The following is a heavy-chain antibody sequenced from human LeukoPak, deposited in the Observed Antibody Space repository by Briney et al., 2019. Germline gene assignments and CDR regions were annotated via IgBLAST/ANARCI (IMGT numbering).Heavy chain of an antibody. CDR3: ARDRLSLYYFDY. Sequence: SETLSLTCTVSGGSISSYYWSWIRQPPGKGLEWSGYIYYSGSTKYNPSLKSRVTISVDTSKNQFSLKLSSVTAADTAVYYCARDRLSLYYFDYWGQGTLVTVSS. D-gene: IGHD2/OR15-2a*01. J-gene: IGHJ4*02. CDR2: IYYSGST. CDR1: GGSISSYY. V-gene: IGHV4-59*01.